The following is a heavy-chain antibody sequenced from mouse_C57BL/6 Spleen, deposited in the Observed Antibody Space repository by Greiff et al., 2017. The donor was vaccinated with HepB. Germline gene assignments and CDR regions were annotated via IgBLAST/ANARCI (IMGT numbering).Heavy chain of an antibody. J-gene: IGHJ3*01. CDR1: GFTFSSYA. V-gene: IGHV5-9-1*02. D-gene: IGHD6-5*01. Sequence: EVKLMESGEGLVKPGGSLKLSCAASGFTFSSYAMSWVRQTPEKRLEWVAYISSGGDYIYYADTVKGRSTISRDNARNTLYLQMSSLKSEDTAMYYCTRDLFRGAYWGQGTLVTVSA. CDR3: TRDLFRGAY. CDR2: ISSGGDYI.